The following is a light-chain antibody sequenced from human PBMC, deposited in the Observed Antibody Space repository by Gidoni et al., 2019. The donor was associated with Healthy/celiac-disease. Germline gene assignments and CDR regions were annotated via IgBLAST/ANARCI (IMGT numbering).Light chain of an antibody. CDR1: QSVTSSY. V-gene: IGKV3-20*01. J-gene: IGKJ4*01. Sequence: EIVLTHSPVTLSLSPGTRATLSCRASQSVTSSYLAWYQQKPGQAPRLLIYGASSRATGLPDRFSGSGSGTDFTLTISRLEPEDFAVYYCQQYGSSPLTFXGXTKVEIK. CDR2: GAS. CDR3: QQYGSSPLT.